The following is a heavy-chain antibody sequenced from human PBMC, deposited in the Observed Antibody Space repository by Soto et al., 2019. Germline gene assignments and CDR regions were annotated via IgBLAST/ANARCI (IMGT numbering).Heavy chain of an antibody. CDR1: GFNFSAST. Sequence: EVQLVESGGGLVQPGGSLKLSCAASGFNFSASTMHWVRQASGKGLEWVGRIRRKAHSFATEYAASVKGRFTIFRDDSKNTAYLQTNSLKTEDTAMYYCTRHLCGDYGIPHDYRGQGTLVTVSS. CDR2: IRRKAHSFAT. V-gene: IGHV3-73*02. J-gene: IGHJ4*02. D-gene: IGHD4-17*01. CDR3: TRHLCGDYGIPHDY.